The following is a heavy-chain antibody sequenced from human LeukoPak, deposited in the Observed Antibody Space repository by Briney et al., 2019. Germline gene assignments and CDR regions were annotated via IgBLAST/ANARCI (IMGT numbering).Heavy chain of an antibody. CDR1: GFTFSSYA. J-gene: IGHJ4*02. CDR2: ISGSGGST. CDR3: AKASRITIFGVVIMTPCPDY. D-gene: IGHD3-3*01. Sequence: GGSLRLSCAASGFTFSSYAMSWVRQAPGKGLEWVSAISGSGGSTYYADSVKGRFTISRDNSKNTLYLQMNSLRAEDTAVYYCAKASRITIFGVVIMTPCPDYWGQGTLVTVSS. V-gene: IGHV3-23*01.